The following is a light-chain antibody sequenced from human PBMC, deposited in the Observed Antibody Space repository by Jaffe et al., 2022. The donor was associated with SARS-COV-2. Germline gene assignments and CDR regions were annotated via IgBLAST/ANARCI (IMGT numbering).Light chain of an antibody. Sequence: DFVMTQSPVSLSVSLGEPASISCTSSQSLLHTDGYNYLDWYVQKPGQSPQLLIYLGSNRASGVPDRISASGSGTDFTLKISRVEADDVGMYYCMQGLQSPRITFGGGTKVEIK. CDR3: MQGLQSPRIT. CDR1: QSLLHTDGYNY. CDR2: LGS. J-gene: IGKJ4*01. V-gene: IGKV2-28*01.